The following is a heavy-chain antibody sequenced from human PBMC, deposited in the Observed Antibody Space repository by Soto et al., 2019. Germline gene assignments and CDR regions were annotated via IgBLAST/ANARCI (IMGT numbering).Heavy chain of an antibody. V-gene: IGHV4-39*01. CDR2: VSYSGST. Sequence: QLQLQESGPGLVKPSETLSLTAVVPVDSSGNTNNGGGIRRPPGKGLGWIGTVSYSGSTYYNPSLKSRITISVDTSKNQFSLSLSSVTSADTAVYYCVRLSGNGYKTLGYWGQGILVTVSS. CDR1: VDSSGNTNN. CDR3: VRLSGNGYKTLGY. J-gene: IGHJ1*01. D-gene: IGHD3-22*01.